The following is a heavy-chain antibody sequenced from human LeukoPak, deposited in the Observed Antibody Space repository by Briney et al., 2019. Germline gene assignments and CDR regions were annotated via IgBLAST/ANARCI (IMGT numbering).Heavy chain of an antibody. CDR2: IWYDGSNK. CDR3: AKVGCIAAPWWFDP. CDR1: GFTFSSYG. Sequence: PGRSPRPSCAASGFTFSSYGMHWVRQAPGKGLEWVAVIWYDGSNKYYADSVKGRFTISRDNSKNTLYLQMNSLRAEDTAVYYCAKVGCIAAPWWFDPWGQGNLVTVSS. V-gene: IGHV3-33*06. D-gene: IGHD6-13*01. J-gene: IGHJ5*02.